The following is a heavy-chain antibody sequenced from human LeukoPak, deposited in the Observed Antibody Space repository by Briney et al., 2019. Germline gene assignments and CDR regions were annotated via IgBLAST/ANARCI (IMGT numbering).Heavy chain of an antibody. D-gene: IGHD3-9*01. Sequence: SETLSLTCTVSGGSISSGSYYWSWIRQPAGKGLEWIERMYNSGRTKYITSLKSRVTMSVDTSKNQFSLKLSSVTAADTAVYYCARLYHDLLTGYFDYWGQGTLVTVSS. V-gene: IGHV4-61*02. CDR3: ARLYHDLLTGYFDY. CDR2: MYNSGRT. CDR1: GGSISSGSYY. J-gene: IGHJ4*02.